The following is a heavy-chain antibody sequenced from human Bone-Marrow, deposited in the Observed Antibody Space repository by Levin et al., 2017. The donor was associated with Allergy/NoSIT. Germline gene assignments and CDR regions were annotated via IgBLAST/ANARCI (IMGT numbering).Heavy chain of an antibody. CDR3: VKERVGYGSGWGGFGS. CDR2: ITWQADTP. CDR1: GFSFDTYA. V-gene: IGHV3-9*01. Sequence: SGGSLRLSCVGSGFSFDTYAIHWVRQAPGKGLEWISRITWQADTPVYADSVKGRFTISRDNARNSVSLQMNSLRVDDTAVYYCVKERVGYGSGWGGFGSWGQGTLVTVSS. D-gene: IGHD6-19*01. J-gene: IGHJ4*02.